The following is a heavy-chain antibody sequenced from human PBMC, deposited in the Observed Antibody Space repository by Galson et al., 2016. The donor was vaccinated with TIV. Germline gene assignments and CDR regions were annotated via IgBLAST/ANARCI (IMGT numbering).Heavy chain of an antibody. V-gene: IGHV1-3*01. CDR3: ARDFGGSFSPFYGMDV. Sequence: SVKVSCKASGYTITSYAMHWVRQAPGQRLEWMAWINAGTGDTKFSQKFQGRVTLTRDTSASTVYMGLSSLTSEDTAVYYCARDFGGSFSPFYGMDVWGQGTTVTVSS. CDR1: GYTITSYA. D-gene: IGHD3-16*01. J-gene: IGHJ6*02. CDR2: INAGTGDT.